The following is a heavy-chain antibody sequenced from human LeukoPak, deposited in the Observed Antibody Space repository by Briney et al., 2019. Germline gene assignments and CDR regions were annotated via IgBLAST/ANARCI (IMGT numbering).Heavy chain of an antibody. V-gene: IGHV3-30*02. CDR1: GFTFSRFG. CDR2: IRYDGSNK. D-gene: IGHD2-2*01. CDR3: AKDQIVVVPAAIFDY. Sequence: GGSLRLSCAASGFTFSRFGMHWVRQAPGKGLEWVAFIRYDGSNKYYADSVKGRFTISRDNSKNTLYLQMNSLRAEDTALYYCAKDQIVVVPAAIFDYWGQGTLVTVSS. J-gene: IGHJ4*02.